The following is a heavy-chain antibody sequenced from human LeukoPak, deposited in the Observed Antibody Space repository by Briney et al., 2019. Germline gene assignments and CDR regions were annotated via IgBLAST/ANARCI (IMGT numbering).Heavy chain of an antibody. Sequence: GGSLRPSCAASGFTFSSYSMNWVRQAPGKGLEWVSYISSSSSTIYYADSVKGRFTISRDNAKNSLYLQMNSLRAEDTAVYYCARGGYCSSTSCYMEYYFDYWGQGTLVTVSS. CDR2: ISSSSSTI. D-gene: IGHD2-2*02. CDR3: ARGGYCSSTSCYMEYYFDY. V-gene: IGHV3-48*04. CDR1: GFTFSSYS. J-gene: IGHJ4*02.